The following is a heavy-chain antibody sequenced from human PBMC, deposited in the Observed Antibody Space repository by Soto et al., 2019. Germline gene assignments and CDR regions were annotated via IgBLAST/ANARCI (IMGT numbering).Heavy chain of an antibody. J-gene: IGHJ5*02. CDR1: GWTFSSYA. Sequence: SVKVSCKAPGWTFSSYAISWVRQAPGQVLECMGVIMPIFGTENYEQKFQGRVTITAEESTSTAYMELSSLRSEDTAVYYCARDLETMVRGVIGWLDPLGQGTLVTVSS. D-gene: IGHD3-10*01. CDR3: ARDLETMVRGVIGWLDP. V-gene: IGHV1-69*13. CDR2: IMPIFGTE.